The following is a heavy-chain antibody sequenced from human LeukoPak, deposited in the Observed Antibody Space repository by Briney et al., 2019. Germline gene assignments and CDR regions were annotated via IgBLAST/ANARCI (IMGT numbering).Heavy chain of an antibody. CDR3: ARGGGPRITIFESSGYHYGMDV. D-gene: IGHD3-9*01. J-gene: IGHJ6*04. Sequence: SETLSLTCTVSGGSISSGDYYWSWIRQPPGKGLEWIGYIYYSGSTYYNPSLKSRVTISVDTSKNQFSLKLSSVTAADTAVCYCARGGGPRITIFESSGYHYGMDVWGKGTTVTVSS. CDR1: GGSISSGDYY. CDR2: IYYSGST. V-gene: IGHV4-30-4*01.